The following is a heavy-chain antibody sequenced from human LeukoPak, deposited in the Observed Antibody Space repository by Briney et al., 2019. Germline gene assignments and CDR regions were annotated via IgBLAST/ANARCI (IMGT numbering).Heavy chain of an antibody. D-gene: IGHD6-6*01. V-gene: IGHV4-39*01. CDR1: GGSISSSSYY. CDR3: ATPYSSSSRRYDAFDI. Sequence: TSSETLSLTCTVSGGSISSSSYYWGWIRQPPGKGLEWIGSIYYSGSTYYNPSLKSRVTISVDTSKNQFSLKLSSVTAADTAVYYCATPYSSSSRRYDAFDIWGQGTMVTVSS. J-gene: IGHJ3*02. CDR2: IYYSGST.